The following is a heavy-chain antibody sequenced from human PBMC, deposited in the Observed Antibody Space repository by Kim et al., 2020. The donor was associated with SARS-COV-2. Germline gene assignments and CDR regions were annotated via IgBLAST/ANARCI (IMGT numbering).Heavy chain of an antibody. Sequence: GGSLRLSCAASGFTFNNYGMSWVRQAPGKGLEWVAAISGSAGTKSYADSVRGRFSISRDNLKNTLDLQMNSLTAEDTALYYCAKDFKISWYPAFPRWGQGTMVTVSS. CDR2: ISGSAGTK. CDR1: GFTFNNYG. V-gene: IGHV3-23*01. D-gene: IGHD6-13*01. CDR3: AKDFKISWYPAFPR. J-gene: IGHJ3*01.